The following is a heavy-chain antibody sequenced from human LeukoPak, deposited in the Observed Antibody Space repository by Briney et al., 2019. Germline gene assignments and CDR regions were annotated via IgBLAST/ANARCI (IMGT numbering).Heavy chain of an antibody. CDR3: VKEADSGGYRTSDY. Sequence: GGSLRLSCAASGFTFSSYAMSWVRQAPGKGLEWVSAISGSGGSTYYADSVKGRFTISRDNSKNSLYLQMNSLRAEDTGVYYCVKEADSGGYRTSDYWGQGTLVTVSS. CDR1: GFTFSSYA. J-gene: IGHJ4*02. D-gene: IGHD6-19*01. CDR2: ISGSGGST. V-gene: IGHV3-23*01.